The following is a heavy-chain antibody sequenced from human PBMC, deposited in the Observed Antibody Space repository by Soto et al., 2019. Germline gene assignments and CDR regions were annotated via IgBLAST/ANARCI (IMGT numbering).Heavy chain of an antibody. CDR2: FDPEDGEI. CDR1: GYSLTELS. V-gene: IGHV1-24*01. D-gene: IGHD4-4*01. CDR3: ATGLQHLVTLYDFDL. Sequence: QVQLVQSGAEVRKPGASVKVSCKVSGYSLTELSIHWVRQAPGKGPEWMGGFDPEDGEIKFAQNFQGRVTMTEDTPTDTAYMELSSLRSEDTAIYYCATGLQHLVTLYDFDLWGQGTLVNVSS. J-gene: IGHJ4*02.